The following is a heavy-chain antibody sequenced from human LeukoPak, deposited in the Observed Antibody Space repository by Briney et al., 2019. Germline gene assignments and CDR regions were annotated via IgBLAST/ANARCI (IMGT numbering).Heavy chain of an antibody. V-gene: IGHV3-23*01. CDR3: AKFSAPSGGSSGWPWVIDN. J-gene: IGHJ4*02. Sequence: GGSLRLSCAVFGFTFSNDWMSWVRQAPGKGLEWVSALSGSGNTVYYANSVKGRFTISRDNSKNTLSLQMNSLRGEDTALYYCAKFSAPSGGSSGWPWVIDNWGQGTLVTVSS. CDR1: GFTFSNDW. D-gene: IGHD3-16*01. CDR2: LSGSGNTV.